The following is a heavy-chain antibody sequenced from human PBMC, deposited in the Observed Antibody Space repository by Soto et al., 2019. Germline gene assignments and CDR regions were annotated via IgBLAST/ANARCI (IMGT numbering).Heavy chain of an antibody. J-gene: IGHJ6*02. CDR1: GGTFSSYA. CDR2: IIPIFGTA. Sequence: SVKVSCKASGGTFSSYAISWVRQAPGQGLEWMGGIIPIFGTANYAQMFQGRVTITADESTSTAYMELSSLRSEGTAVYYCARPRERITIFGVVIPHYYYYYGMAVWGQGTTVTVSS. CDR3: ARPRERITIFGVVIPHYYYYYGMAV. D-gene: IGHD3-3*01. V-gene: IGHV1-69*13.